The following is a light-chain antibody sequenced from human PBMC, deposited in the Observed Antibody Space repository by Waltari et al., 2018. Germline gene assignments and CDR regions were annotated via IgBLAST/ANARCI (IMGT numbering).Light chain of an antibody. J-gene: IGLJ2*01. CDR2: DVS. Sequence: QSALTQPASVSGSPGQSITIPCTGTSSDVGGYNYVSWDQQHPDKAPKLMIYDVSKRPSGVSNRFSGSKSDNTASLTISGLQAEDEADYYCSSYTSSSTLVFGGGTKLTVL. CDR1: SSDVGGYNY. CDR3: SSYTSSSTLV. V-gene: IGLV2-14*01.